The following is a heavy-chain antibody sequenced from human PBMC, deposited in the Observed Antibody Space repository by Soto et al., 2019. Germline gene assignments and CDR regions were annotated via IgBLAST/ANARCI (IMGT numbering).Heavy chain of an antibody. CDR2: IKSKTDGGTT. D-gene: IGHD4-17*01. V-gene: IGHV3-15*07. CDR3: TTLGLYGRLDP. Sequence: EVHLVESGGGLVKPGGSLGLSCEASGCTLSNAWMNWVGQAPGKGLEWVGRIKSKTDGGTTDYAAPVKGRFTISRDDSKNTLYPQMNSLQPEHTAVYYCTTLGLYGRLDPWGQGTLVTVSS. CDR1: GCTLSNAW. J-gene: IGHJ5*02.